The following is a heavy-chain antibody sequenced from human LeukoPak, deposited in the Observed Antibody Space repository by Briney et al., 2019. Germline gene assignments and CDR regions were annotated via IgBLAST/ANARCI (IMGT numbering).Heavy chain of an antibody. Sequence: PGGSRRLSWAAAGFTFGNYWMHWVRQAPGKGLVWVSRINRDGSSTDYLDSVKGRFTISRDDARNTLYLQMHSLRAEDTAVYSCTRVPYVFDLWGQGPMVTVSS. V-gene: IGHV3-74*01. J-gene: IGHJ3*01. CDR3: TRVPYVFDL. CDR1: GFTFGNYW. CDR2: INRDGSST.